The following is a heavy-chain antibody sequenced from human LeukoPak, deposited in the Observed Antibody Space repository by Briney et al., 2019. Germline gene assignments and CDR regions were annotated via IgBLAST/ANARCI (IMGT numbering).Heavy chain of an antibody. V-gene: IGHV4-31*03. CDR2: IYYSGST. CDR1: GGSISSGGYY. Sequence: PSQTLSLTCTVSGGSISSGGYYWSWIRQHPGKGLEWIGYIYYSGSTYYNPSLKSRVTISVDTSKNQFSLRLGSVTAADTAMYYCARGRQQMVLGTDYWGQGTLVTVSS. D-gene: IGHD6-13*01. CDR3: ARGRQQMVLGTDY. J-gene: IGHJ4*02.